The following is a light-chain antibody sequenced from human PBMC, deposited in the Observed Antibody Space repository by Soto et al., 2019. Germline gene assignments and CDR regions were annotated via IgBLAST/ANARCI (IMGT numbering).Light chain of an antibody. CDR3: TSYTSGSPYV. Sequence: SVLTQPASVSGSPGQSITISCTGTSSDVGSYNYVSWYQQHPGKAPKLMIYEVSNRPSGVSSRFSGSKSGNTASLTISGLQAEDEADYYCTSYTSGSPYVFGPGTKLTVL. J-gene: IGLJ1*01. CDR2: EVS. V-gene: IGLV2-14*01. CDR1: SSDVGSYNY.